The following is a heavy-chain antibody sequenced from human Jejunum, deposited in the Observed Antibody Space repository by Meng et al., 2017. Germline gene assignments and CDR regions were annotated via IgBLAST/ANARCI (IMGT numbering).Heavy chain of an antibody. J-gene: IGHJ5*02. CDR2: ISFSGKT. D-gene: IGHD2-8*01. CDR1: GGSISSVNYT. V-gene: IGHV4-30-4*01. CDR3: ARGGNGGRLGDNWFDP. Sequence: VQVQASGPGLVKPSQTLALTRTVSGGSISSVNYTWSWIRQPPGKGLEWIGYISFSGKTSYNPSFKSRVTISLDTSKNHFSLTLTSVTVADTAGYYCARGGNGGRLGDNWFDPWGQGTLVTVSS.